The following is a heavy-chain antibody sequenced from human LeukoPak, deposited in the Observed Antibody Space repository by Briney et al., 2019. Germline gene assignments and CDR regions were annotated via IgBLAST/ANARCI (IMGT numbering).Heavy chain of an antibody. CDR2: INHSGST. D-gene: IGHD6-13*01. V-gene: IGHV4-34*01. Sequence: SETLALTCAVYGGPFSGYYWSWIRQPPGKGLEWIGEINHSGSTNYNPSLKSRVTISVDTSKSQFSLKLSSVTAADTAVYYCAAETTAGNAWGQGTLVAVSS. CDR1: GGPFSGYY. CDR3: AAETTAGNA. J-gene: IGHJ5*02.